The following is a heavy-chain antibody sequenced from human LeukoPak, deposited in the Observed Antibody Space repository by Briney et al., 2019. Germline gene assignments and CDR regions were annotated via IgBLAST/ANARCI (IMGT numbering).Heavy chain of an antibody. Sequence: GGSLRLSCAASGFTFSSYEMNWVRQAPGKGLEWVSYISSSGSTIYYADSVKGRFTISRDNAKNSLYLQMNSLRAEDTAVYYCARALYCSSTSCYLPLDYWGQGTLVTVSS. CDR2: ISSSGSTI. J-gene: IGHJ4*02. CDR3: ARALYCSSTSCYLPLDY. V-gene: IGHV3-48*03. CDR1: GFTFSSYE. D-gene: IGHD2-2*01.